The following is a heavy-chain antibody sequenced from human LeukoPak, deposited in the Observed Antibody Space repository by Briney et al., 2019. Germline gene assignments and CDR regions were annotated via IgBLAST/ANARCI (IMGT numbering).Heavy chain of an antibody. CDR2: IKSKTDGGTT. CDR1: GFTFYKAW. Sequence: GGSLRLSXAASGFTFYKAWMTWVRQAPGKGLEWVGRIKSKTDGGTTDYAAPVKGRFTISRDDSKNTLYLQMNSLKTEDTAVYYCTTAVTTFIWFFDYWSQGTLVTVSS. CDR3: TTAVTTFIWFFDY. D-gene: IGHD4-17*01. V-gene: IGHV3-15*01. J-gene: IGHJ4*02.